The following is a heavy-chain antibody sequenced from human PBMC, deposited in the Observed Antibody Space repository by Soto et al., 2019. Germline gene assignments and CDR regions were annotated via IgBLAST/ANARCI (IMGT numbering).Heavy chain of an antibody. Sequence: GGSLRLSCAASGVTFRSLAMSWVRQAPGKGLEWVSSISSSSAYIYYTDSLRGRFTISRDNSRNTVHLQMNSLRAEDTAVYSCTRDPSRDSRARAWFDPWGQGTLVTVPQ. CDR3: TRDPSRDSRARAWFDP. J-gene: IGHJ5*02. D-gene: IGHD5-18*01. V-gene: IGHV3-21*01. CDR1: GVTFRSLA. CDR2: ISSSSAYI.